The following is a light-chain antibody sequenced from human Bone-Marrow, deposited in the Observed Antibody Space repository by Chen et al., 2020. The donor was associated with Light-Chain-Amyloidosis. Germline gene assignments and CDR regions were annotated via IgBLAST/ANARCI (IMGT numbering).Light chain of an antibody. V-gene: IGLV6-57*01. J-gene: IGLJ3*02. CDR1: SGSIATDY. CDR3: QSYQGSGQGV. Sequence: NFMLTPPHSVSESPGKTVIISCTRSSGSIATDYVQWYQQRPGSSPTTVIYEDDQRPSGVPDRFSCSIDRSTNSASLANSGLKTDDGANYYCQSYQGSGQGVFGGGTKLTVL. CDR2: EDD.